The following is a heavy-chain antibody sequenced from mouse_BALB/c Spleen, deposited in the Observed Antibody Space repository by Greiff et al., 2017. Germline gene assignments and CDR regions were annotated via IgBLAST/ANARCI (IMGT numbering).Heavy chain of an antibody. CDR1: GYTFTSYW. CDR3: ALWSWFAY. D-gene: IGHD1-1*02. J-gene: IGHJ3*01. Sequence: VQLQQSGAELAKPGASVKMSCKASGYTFTSYWMHWVKQRPGQGLEWIGYINPSTGYTEYNQKFKDKATLTADKSSSTAYMQLSSLTSEDSAVYYCALWSWFAYWGQGTLVTVSA. V-gene: IGHV1-7*01. CDR2: INPSTGYT.